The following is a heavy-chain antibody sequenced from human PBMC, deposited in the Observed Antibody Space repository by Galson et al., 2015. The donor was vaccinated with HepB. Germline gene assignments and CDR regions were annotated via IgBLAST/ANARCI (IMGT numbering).Heavy chain of an antibody. CDR1: GFTFSSYA. CDR3: ATRGASYCSGGSCYRDAFDI. Sequence: SLRLSCAASGFTFSSYAMHWVRQAPGKGLEWVAVISYDGSNKYYADSVKGRFTISRDNSKNTLYLQMNSLRAEDTAVYYCATRGASYCSGGSCYRDAFDIWGQGTMATVSS. D-gene: IGHD2-15*01. CDR2: ISYDGSNK. V-gene: IGHV3-30-3*01. J-gene: IGHJ3*02.